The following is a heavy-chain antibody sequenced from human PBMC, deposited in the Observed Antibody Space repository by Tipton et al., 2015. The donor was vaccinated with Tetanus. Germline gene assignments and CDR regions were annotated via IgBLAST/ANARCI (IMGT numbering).Heavy chain of an antibody. Sequence: GSLRLSCAASGFTFSSYAMSWVRQAPGKGLEWVSAISGSGGSTYYADSVKGRFTISRDNSKNTLYLQMNSLRAEDTAVYYCAKTQTRMGKWEQKGIAVAAPDYWGQGTLVTVSS. V-gene: IGHV3-23*01. D-gene: IGHD6-19*01. CDR1: GFTFSSYA. CDR3: AKTQTRMGKWEQKGIAVAAPDY. CDR2: ISGSGGST. J-gene: IGHJ4*02.